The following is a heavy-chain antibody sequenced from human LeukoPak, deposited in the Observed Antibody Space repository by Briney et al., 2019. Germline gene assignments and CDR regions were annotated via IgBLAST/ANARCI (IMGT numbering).Heavy chain of an antibody. Sequence: SETLSLTCTVSGGSISSSGYYWGWIRQPPGKGLEWIGTVYYTGSTYYNPSLESRVTISEDTSRNQFSLKLNSVTAADTAVYYCARGSGTYYYDSGGYLNWFDPWGQGILVTVSS. D-gene: IGHD3-22*01. J-gene: IGHJ5*02. CDR3: ARGSGTYYYDSGGYLNWFDP. V-gene: IGHV4-39*01. CDR2: VYYTGST. CDR1: GGSISSSGYY.